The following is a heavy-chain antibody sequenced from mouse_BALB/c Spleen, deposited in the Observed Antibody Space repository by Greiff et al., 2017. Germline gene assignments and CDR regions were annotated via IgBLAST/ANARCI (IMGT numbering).Heavy chain of an antibody. V-gene: IGHV2-2*02. D-gene: IGHD1-2*01. Sequence: QVQLKESGPGLVQPSQCLSISCTVSGFSLTSYGVHWVSQSQGKGLEWLGVIWSGGSTDYNAAFISRLSISKDNAKSKVIFKMNSLRANDSAIYYCARGITTASYYAMDYWGQGTTVTVSS. CDR3: ARGITTASYYAMDY. CDR1: GFSLTSYG. CDR2: IWSGGST. J-gene: IGHJ4*01.